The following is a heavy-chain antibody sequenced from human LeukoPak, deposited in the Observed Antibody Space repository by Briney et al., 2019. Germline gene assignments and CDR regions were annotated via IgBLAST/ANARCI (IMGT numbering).Heavy chain of an antibody. CDR1: GYSISSGYY. Sequence: SETLSLTCAVSGYSISSGYYWGWIRQPPGKGLEWIGSIYHSGSTYYNPSLKSRVTISVDTSKNQFSLELSSVTAADTAVYYCAREGGCSSASCYATFDYWGQGTLVTVSS. CDR2: IYHSGST. D-gene: IGHD2-2*01. V-gene: IGHV4-38-2*02. CDR3: AREGGCSSASCYATFDY. J-gene: IGHJ4*02.